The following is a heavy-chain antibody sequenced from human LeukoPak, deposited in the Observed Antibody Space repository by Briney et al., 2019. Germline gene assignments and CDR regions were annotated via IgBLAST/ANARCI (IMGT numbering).Heavy chain of an antibody. CDR3: ARGGYYGSGNDFRFDP. CDR2: IYYSGST. Sequence: SETLSLTCTVSGGSIRSYYWSWIRQPPGKGLEWIGYIYYSGSTNYNPSLKSRVTISVDTSKNQFSLKLTSVTAADTAVYFCARGGYYGSGNDFRFDPWGQGTLVTVSS. D-gene: IGHD3-10*01. J-gene: IGHJ5*02. CDR1: GGSIRSYY. V-gene: IGHV4-59*01.